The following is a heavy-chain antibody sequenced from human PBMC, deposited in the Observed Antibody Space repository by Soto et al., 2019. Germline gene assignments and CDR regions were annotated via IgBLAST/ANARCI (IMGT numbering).Heavy chain of an antibody. Sequence: QVRLVQSGAEVKRPGASVKVSCKASGYTFRNYAIHWVRQAHGQRPEWMGWINAGNRNTKYSPKFQDRVTSSRDTYAGTAYMEVSTLTYEDTAVYFCARDGAVAGNITFDYWGPGTRVSVPS. CDR3: ARDGAVAGNITFDY. CDR1: GYTFRNYA. CDR2: INAGNRNT. J-gene: IGHJ4*02. V-gene: IGHV1-3*01. D-gene: IGHD6-19*01.